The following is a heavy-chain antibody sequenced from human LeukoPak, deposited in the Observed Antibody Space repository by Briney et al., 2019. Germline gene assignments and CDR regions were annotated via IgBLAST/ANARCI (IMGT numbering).Heavy chain of an antibody. J-gene: IGHJ6*02. CDR3: ASVRWSMSYYGMDV. D-gene: IGHD2-8*02. CDR2: INPNSGGT. V-gene: IGHV1-2*02. CDR1: GYTFTGYY. Sequence: ASVKVSCKASGYTFTGYYMRWVRQAPGQGLEWMGWINPNSGGTNYAQKFQGRVTMTRDTSISTAYMELSRLRSDDTSVYYCASVRWSMSYYGMDVWGQGTTVTVSS.